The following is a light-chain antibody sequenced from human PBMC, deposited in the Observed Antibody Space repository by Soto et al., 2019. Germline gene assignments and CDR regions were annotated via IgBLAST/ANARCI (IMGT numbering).Light chain of an antibody. V-gene: IGKV3-11*01. CDR1: QSIGSY. CDR2: DAS. CDR3: QQRSDWPTPT. Sequence: EIALTQSPATLSLSPGERATLSCRASQSIGSYLALYQQVPGQAPRLLIYDASNRATGIPVRFSGTGSGTDFTLTISSLEPEDFAVYYCQQRSDWPTPTFGGGTKVEIK. J-gene: IGKJ4*01.